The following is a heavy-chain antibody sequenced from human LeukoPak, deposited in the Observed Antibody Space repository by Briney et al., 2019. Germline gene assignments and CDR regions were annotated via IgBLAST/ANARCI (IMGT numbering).Heavy chain of an antibody. CDR1: GFTVSSNY. CDR3: ARARTSAMVNIYYYGMDV. Sequence: GGSLRLSCAASGFTVSSNYMSWVRQAPGKGLEWVSVIYSGGSTYYADSVKGRFTISRDDSMNTLYLQMNSLRAEDTAVYYCARARTSAMVNIYYYGMDVWGHGTTVTVSS. D-gene: IGHD5-18*01. J-gene: IGHJ6*02. V-gene: IGHV3-66*02. CDR2: IYSGGST.